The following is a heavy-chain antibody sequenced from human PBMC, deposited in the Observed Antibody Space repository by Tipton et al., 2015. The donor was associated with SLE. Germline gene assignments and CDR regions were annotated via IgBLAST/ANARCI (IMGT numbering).Heavy chain of an antibody. J-gene: IGHJ1*01. CDR2: IYPGDSDT. CDR1: GYSFTSYW. D-gene: IGHD3-22*01. V-gene: IGHV5-51*01. CDR3: ASLYYYDSSGPEYFQH. Sequence: VQLVQSGAEVKKPGESLKISCKGSGYSFTSYWIGWVRQMPGKGLEWMGIIYPGDSDTRYSPSFQGQVSISADKSISTAYLQWSSLKASDTAMYYCASLYYYDSSGPEYFQHWGQGTLVTVSS.